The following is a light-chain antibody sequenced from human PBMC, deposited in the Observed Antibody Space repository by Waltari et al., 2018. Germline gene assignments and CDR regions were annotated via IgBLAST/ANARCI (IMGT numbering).Light chain of an antibody. V-gene: IGLV2-14*03. J-gene: IGLJ2*01. Sequence: QSALTQPASVSESPGQSITISCTGTTGDVGAYNYVSWYQQLPGKAPKLLIYDVANRPSGVSDRFSGSKSGNTASLIISGLQAEDEADYYCCSLTSSRTVIFGGVTKLTVL. CDR1: TGDVGAYNY. CDR2: DVA. CDR3: CSLTSSRTVI.